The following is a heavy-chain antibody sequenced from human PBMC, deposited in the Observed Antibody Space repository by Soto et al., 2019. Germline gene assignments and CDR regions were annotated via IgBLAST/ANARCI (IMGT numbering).Heavy chain of an antibody. V-gene: IGHV1-69*06. D-gene: IGHD1-26*01. CDR1: GGTFSSYA. Sequence: QVQLVQSGAEVKKPGSSVKVSRKASGGTFSSYAISWVRQAPGQGLEWMGGIIPIFGTANYAQKFQGRVTITADKSTSTAYMGLSSLRSEDTAVYYWGRGGGRGGSYYGDHWGQGTLVTVSS. CDR3: GRGGGRGGSYYGDH. J-gene: IGHJ4*02. CDR2: IIPIFGTA.